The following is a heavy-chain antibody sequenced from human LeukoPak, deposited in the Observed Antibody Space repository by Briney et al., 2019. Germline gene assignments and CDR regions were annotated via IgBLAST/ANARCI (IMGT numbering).Heavy chain of an antibody. CDR2: ISSSSSYI. Sequence: GGSLRLSCAASGFTFSSYSMSWVRQAPGKGLEWVSSISSSSSYIYYADSVKGRFTISRDNAKNSLYLQMNSLRAEDTAVYYCASLYYDFWSGYYTSRIDYWGQGTLVTVSS. CDR3: ASLYYDFWSGYYTSRIDY. V-gene: IGHV3-21*01. D-gene: IGHD3-3*01. CDR1: GFTFSSYS. J-gene: IGHJ4*02.